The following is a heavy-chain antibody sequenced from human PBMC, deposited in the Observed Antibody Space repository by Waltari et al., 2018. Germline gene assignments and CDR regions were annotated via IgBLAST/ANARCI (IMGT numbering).Heavy chain of an antibody. V-gene: IGHV3-30*02. J-gene: IGHJ4*02. CDR2: IWFDGSDK. CDR1: GFTYRSFG. D-gene: IGHD2-2*02. Sequence: QVNLVESGGGVVQPGGSLSLSCATSGFTYRSFGMHWVRQAPGKGLWWVALIWFDGSDKFYADSVRGRFTISRDNSARTLYLDMDSLRLDDTAMYYCAKDAFGNTYLDFWGQGTLVTVSS. CDR3: AKDAFGNTYLDF.